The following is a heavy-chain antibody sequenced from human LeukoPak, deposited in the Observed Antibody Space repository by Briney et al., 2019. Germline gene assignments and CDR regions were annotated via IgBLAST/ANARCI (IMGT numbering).Heavy chain of an antibody. V-gene: IGHV3-53*01. CDR3: ARDPTYDSSGYYLDY. CDR1: GFTVSSNY. D-gene: IGHD3-22*01. CDR2: IYCGGST. J-gene: IGHJ4*02. Sequence: GGSMRLSCAASGFTVSSNYMSWVRQAPGKVLEWVAVIYCGGSTYYADSVKGRVTISRDNSKNTLYLQMNSLRAEDTAVYYCARDPTYDSSGYYLDYWGQGTLVTVSS.